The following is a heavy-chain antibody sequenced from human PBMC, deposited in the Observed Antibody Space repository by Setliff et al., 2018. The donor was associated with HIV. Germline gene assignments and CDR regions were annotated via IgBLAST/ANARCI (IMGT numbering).Heavy chain of an antibody. V-gene: IGHV4-39*01. CDR2: FYYGRST. D-gene: IGHD3-22*01. CDR3: ARGPRYYDSSGYRAGAFDI. Sequence: NPSETLSLTCNVSDGSVSRYYWGWIRQPPGKGLQWLVSFYYGRSTYYNPSLKSRITLSVDTSKNQFSLRLTSVTAADTAVYYCARGPRYYDSSGYRAGAFDIWGQGTMVTVSS. CDR1: DGSVSRYY. J-gene: IGHJ3*02.